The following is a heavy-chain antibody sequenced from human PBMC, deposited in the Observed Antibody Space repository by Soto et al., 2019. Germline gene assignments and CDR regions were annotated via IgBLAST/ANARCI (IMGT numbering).Heavy chain of an antibody. CDR1: GFTFGDYA. V-gene: IGHV3-49*03. Sequence: GGSLRLSCTASGFTFGDYAMSWFRQAPGKGMEWVGFIRSKAYGGTTEYAASVKGRFTISRDDSKSIAYLQMNSLKTEDTAVYYCTRERQWPVNYFDYWGQGTLVTVSS. D-gene: IGHD6-19*01. CDR2: IRSKAYGGTT. J-gene: IGHJ4*02. CDR3: TRERQWPVNYFDY.